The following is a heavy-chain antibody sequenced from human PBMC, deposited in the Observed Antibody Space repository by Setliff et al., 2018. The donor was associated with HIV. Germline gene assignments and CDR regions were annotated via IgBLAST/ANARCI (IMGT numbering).Heavy chain of an antibody. CDR2: IYHSGTI. CDR3: SRHRANWGGPWDY. D-gene: IGHD3-16*01. J-gene: IGHJ4*02. V-gene: IGHV4-38-2*01. CDR1: GYSISSGYY. Sequence: SETLSLTCDVSGYSISSGYYWGWIRQPPGKGLEWNGSIYHSGTIFHKPSLKSRLAISVDTSKNHFSLNLTSVTAADTAVYFCSRHRANWGGPWDYWGQGTLVTVSS.